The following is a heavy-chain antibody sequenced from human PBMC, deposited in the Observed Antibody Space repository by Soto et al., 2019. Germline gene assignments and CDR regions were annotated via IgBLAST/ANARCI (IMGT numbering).Heavy chain of an antibody. CDR2: IYSGGST. V-gene: IGHV3-66*01. J-gene: IGHJ4*02. CDR1: GFTVSSNY. Sequence: EVQLVESGGGLAQPGGSLRLSCAASGFTVSSNYMSWVRQAPGKGLEWVPIIYSGGSTYYADSVKGRFTISRDNSKNTLYLQLNSLRAEDTAVYYCARVLGYQYYFDYWGQGTLVTVSS. CDR3: ARVLGYQYYFDY. D-gene: IGHD2-2*01.